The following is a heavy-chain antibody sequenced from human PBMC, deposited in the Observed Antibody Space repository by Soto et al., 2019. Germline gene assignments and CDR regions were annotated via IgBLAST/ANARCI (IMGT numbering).Heavy chain of an antibody. D-gene: IGHD6-13*01. Sequence: EVQLVESGGGLVKPGGSLRLSCAASGFTFSSYSMNWVRQAPGKGLEWVSSISSSSSYIYYADSVKGRFTISRDNAKNSLYLQMNSLRAEDTAVYYCARAASSSSWYRGDYFDYWGQGTLVTVSS. CDR2: ISSSSSYI. V-gene: IGHV3-21*01. CDR3: ARAASSSSWYRGDYFDY. CDR1: GFTFSSYS. J-gene: IGHJ4*02.